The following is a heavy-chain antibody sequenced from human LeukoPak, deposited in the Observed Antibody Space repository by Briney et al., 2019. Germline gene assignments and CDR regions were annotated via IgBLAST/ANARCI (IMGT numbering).Heavy chain of an antibody. V-gene: IGHV4-39*07. D-gene: IGHD1-26*01. CDR2: IYYSGST. Sequence: PSETLSLTCTVSGGSISSSSYYWGWIRQPPGKGLEWIGSIYYSGSTYYNPSLKSRVTISVDTSKNQFSLKLSSVTAADTAVYYCARGNSGSYYGFDYWGQGTLVTVSS. J-gene: IGHJ4*02. CDR1: GGSISSSSYY. CDR3: ARGNSGSYYGFDY.